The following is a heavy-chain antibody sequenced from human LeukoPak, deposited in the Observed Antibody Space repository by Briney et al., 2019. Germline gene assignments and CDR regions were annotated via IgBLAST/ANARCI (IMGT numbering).Heavy chain of an antibody. Sequence: GGSLRLSCVASGFTFSSSWMSWVRQGPGKGPEWVANMNQDGSRKYYVDSVKGRFTISRDNAKNSLFLQMNGLRDEDTAVYYCTIDSQGSGTYSTDQWGQGTLVTVSS. CDR2: MNQDGSRK. J-gene: IGHJ4*02. CDR1: GFTFSSSW. D-gene: IGHD3-10*01. CDR3: TIDSQGSGTYSTDQ. V-gene: IGHV3-7*01.